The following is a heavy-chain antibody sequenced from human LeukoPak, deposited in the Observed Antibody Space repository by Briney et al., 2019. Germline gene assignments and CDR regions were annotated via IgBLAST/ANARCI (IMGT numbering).Heavy chain of an antibody. Sequence: SQTLSLTCTVSGGSISSAGYYWSWIRQHPGRGLEWIGYIYYSGSSFYNPSLKSRVTISVDSSKIQFSLEMSAVTAADTAVYYCARSHAASLDAFDIWGQGTLVTVSS. CDR3: ARSHAASLDAFDI. J-gene: IGHJ3*02. V-gene: IGHV4-31*03. CDR2: IYYSGSS. CDR1: GGSISSAGYY. D-gene: IGHD6-6*01.